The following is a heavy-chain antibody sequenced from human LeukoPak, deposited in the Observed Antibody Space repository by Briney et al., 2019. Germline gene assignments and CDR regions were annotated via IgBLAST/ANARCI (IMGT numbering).Heavy chain of an antibody. Sequence: GASVKVSCKASGGTFSSYAISWVRQAPGQGLEWMGGIIPIFGTANYAQKFQGRVTITADKSTSTAYMELSSLRSEDTAVYYCAREGMVRGVMYYYYYYMDVWGKGTTVTISS. CDR1: GGTFSSYA. CDR2: IIPIFGTA. V-gene: IGHV1-69*06. D-gene: IGHD3-10*01. J-gene: IGHJ6*03. CDR3: AREGMVRGVMYYYYYYMDV.